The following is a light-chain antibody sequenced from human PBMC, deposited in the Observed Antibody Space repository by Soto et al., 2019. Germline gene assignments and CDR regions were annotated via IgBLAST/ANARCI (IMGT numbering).Light chain of an antibody. CDR3: SSYAASNYPCYV. Sequence: QSALTQPPSASGSPGQSVTISCTGTSSDVGGYNYVSWYQQHPGKAPKLMIYEVSKRPSGVPDRFSGSKSGNTASLTVSGLQAEDEADYYCSSYAASNYPCYVLGPWTNVTDL. CDR1: SSDVGGYNY. V-gene: IGLV2-8*01. J-gene: IGLJ1*01. CDR2: EVS.